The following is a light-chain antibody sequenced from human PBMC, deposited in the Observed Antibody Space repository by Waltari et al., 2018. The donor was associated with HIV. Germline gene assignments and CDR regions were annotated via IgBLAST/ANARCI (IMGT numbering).Light chain of an antibody. CDR2: RDI. Sequence: SYDLTQPPSVSVSPGQTARITCSGDTLSNQYSYWYQQKSGQAPVLVIFRDIERPSGIPERFSGSRSGATATLTISGVQAEDEADYYCQSADNSGTYVFATGTQVTVL. CDR3: QSADNSGTYV. V-gene: IGLV3-25*03. CDR1: TLSNQY. J-gene: IGLJ1*01.